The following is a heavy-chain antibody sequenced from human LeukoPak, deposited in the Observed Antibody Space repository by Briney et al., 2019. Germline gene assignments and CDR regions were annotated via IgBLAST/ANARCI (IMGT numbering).Heavy chain of an antibody. CDR3: ARRGSSWYVLRY. D-gene: IGHD6-13*01. CDR2: INHSGST. J-gene: IGHJ4*02. Sequence: SETLSLTCAVYGGSFSGYYCSWIRQPPGPGLEWIGEINHSGSTNYNPSLKSRVTISVDTSKNQFSLKLSSVTAADTAVYYCARRGSSWYVLRYWGQGTLVTVSS. CDR1: GGSFSGYY. V-gene: IGHV4-34*01.